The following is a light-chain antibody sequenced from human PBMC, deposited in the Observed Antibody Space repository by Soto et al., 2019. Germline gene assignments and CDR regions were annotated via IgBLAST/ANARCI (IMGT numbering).Light chain of an antibody. CDR3: QVWDSSSVPSVV. CDR2: YDR. V-gene: IGLV3-21*04. CDR1: NIDDNR. Sequence: SYELTQPPSLSLAPGETARITCGGNNIDDNRVHWYQQKPGQAPVLVINYDRYRPSGIPERVSGSNSGNTATLTISRVEDGDEADYYCQVWDSSSVPSVVFGGGTKVTVL. J-gene: IGLJ2*01.